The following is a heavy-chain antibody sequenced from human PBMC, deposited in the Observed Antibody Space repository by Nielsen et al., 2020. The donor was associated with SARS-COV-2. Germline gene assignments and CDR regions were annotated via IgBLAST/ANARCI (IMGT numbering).Heavy chain of an antibody. V-gene: IGHV3-48*03. D-gene: IGHD4-17*01. J-gene: IGHJ6*02. CDR3: ARTTVIDYFYYGMDV. CDR2: ISSGGSNI. CDR1: GFTFSTYE. Sequence: GESLKISCAASGFTFSTYEINWVRQAPGKGLEWVSSISSGGSNIHYADSVKGRFTISRDNAKYSLFLQMNSLRAEDTAIYYCARTTVIDYFYYGMDVWGQGTTVTVSS.